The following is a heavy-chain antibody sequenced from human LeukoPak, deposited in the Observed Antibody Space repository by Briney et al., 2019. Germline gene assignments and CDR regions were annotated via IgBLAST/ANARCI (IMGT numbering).Heavy chain of an antibody. J-gene: IGHJ4*02. Sequence: GGSLRLSCVASGFPFSSYWMTGVRQAPGKGLEWVANIKQDGSKKSYVDSVKGRFTISRDNAKNSLYLQINSLRAEDTAVYYCARSADSSGYFREIPLYYFDYWGQGTLVTVSS. D-gene: IGHD3-22*01. CDR3: ARSADSSGYFREIPLYYFDY. CDR1: GFPFSSYW. V-gene: IGHV3-7*03. CDR2: IKQDGSKK.